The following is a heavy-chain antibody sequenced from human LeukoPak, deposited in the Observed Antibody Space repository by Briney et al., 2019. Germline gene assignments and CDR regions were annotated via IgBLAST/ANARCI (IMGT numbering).Heavy chain of an antibody. Sequence: QPGGSLRLSCAASGFTFSSYGMHWVRQAPGKGLEWVAVISYDGSNKYYADSVKGRFTISRDNSKNTLYLQMNSLRAEDTAVYYCAKDQYYYDSSGYYDYWGQGTLVTVSS. CDR3: AKDQYYYDSSGYYDY. CDR1: GFTFSSYG. CDR2: ISYDGSNK. J-gene: IGHJ4*02. D-gene: IGHD3-22*01. V-gene: IGHV3-30*18.